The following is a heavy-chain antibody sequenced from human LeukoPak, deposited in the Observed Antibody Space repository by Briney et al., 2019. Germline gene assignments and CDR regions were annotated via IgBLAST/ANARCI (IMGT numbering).Heavy chain of an antibody. CDR3: AKTYYYGSGSYYSPFDY. D-gene: IGHD3-10*01. CDR2: IKQDGSEK. J-gene: IGHJ4*02. V-gene: IGHV3-7*01. CDR1: GFTFSSYW. Sequence: GGSLRLSCAASGFTFSSYWMNWVRQAPGKGLEWVANIKQDGSEKYYVDSVKGRFTISRDNSKNTLYLQMNSLRTEDTAVYYCAKTYYYGSGSYYSPFDYWGQGTLVTVSS.